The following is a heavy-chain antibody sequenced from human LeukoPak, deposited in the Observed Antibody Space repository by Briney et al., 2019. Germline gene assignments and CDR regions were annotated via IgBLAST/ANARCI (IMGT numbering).Heavy chain of an antibody. J-gene: IGHJ4*02. CDR2: ISGGGDST. V-gene: IGHV3-23*01. D-gene: IGHD2-2*02. Sequence: GGSLRLSCAASGFTFSSYAMSWVRQAPGKGLEWVSAISGGGDSTYYADSERGRFTISRDNSKNTLYLQMNSLRAEDTAVYYCAKKSVPNTPPTFDYWGQGTLVTVSS. CDR3: AKKSVPNTPPTFDY. CDR1: GFTFSSYA.